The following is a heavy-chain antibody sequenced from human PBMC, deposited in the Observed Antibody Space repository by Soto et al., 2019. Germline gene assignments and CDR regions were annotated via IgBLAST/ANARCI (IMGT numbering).Heavy chain of an antibody. Sequence: ASVKVSCKASGYTFTSYYMHWVRQAPGQGLEWMGIINPSGGSTSYAQKFQGRVTMTRDTSTSTVYMELSSLRSEDTAVYYCARRARPGIAVAGPIYYFDYWGQGTLVTVSS. J-gene: IGHJ4*02. CDR3: ARRARPGIAVAGPIYYFDY. D-gene: IGHD6-19*01. CDR2: INPSGGST. V-gene: IGHV1-46*01. CDR1: GYTFTSYY.